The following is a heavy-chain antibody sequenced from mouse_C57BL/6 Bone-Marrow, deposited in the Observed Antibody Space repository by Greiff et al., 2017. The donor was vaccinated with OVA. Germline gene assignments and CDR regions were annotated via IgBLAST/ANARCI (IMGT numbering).Heavy chain of an antibody. Sequence: EVHLVESGGGLVKPGGSLKLSCAASGFTFSDYGMHWVRQAPEKGLEWVAYISSGSSTIYYADTVKGRFTISRDNAKNTLFLQMTSLRAEDTAMCYWARTYGSSHPYFDYWGQGTTLTVSA. CDR2: ISSGSSTI. CDR3: ARTYGSSHPYFDY. V-gene: IGHV5-17*01. J-gene: IGHJ2*01. CDR1: GFTFSDYG. D-gene: IGHD1-1*01.